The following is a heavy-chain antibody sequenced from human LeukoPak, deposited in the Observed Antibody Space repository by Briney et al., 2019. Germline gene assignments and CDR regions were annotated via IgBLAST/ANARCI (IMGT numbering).Heavy chain of an antibody. CDR1: GFTFSSYS. D-gene: IGHD3-22*01. CDR3: AQNFYDSSGLYFDY. J-gene: IGHJ4*02. V-gene: IGHV3-21*01. Sequence: GGSPRLSCAASGFTFSSYSMNWVRQAPGKGLEWASSISSSSNYIYYADSVKGRFTISRDNAKNSLYLQMNSLRAEDTAVYYCAQNFYDSSGLYFDYWGQGTLVTVSS. CDR2: ISSSSNYI.